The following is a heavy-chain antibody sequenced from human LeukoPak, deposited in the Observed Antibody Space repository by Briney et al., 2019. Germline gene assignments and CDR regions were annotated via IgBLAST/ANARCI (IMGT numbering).Heavy chain of an antibody. Sequence: SETLSLTCTVSGGSISGYYWGWIRQPPGKGLEWIGSIYYSGSTYYNPSLKSRVTISVDTSKNQFSLKLSSVTAADTAVYYCAREFDYYDSSGYSPDAFDIWGQGTMVTVSS. CDR3: AREFDYYDSSGYSPDAFDI. V-gene: IGHV4-39*07. CDR2: IYYSGST. CDR1: GGSISGYY. J-gene: IGHJ3*02. D-gene: IGHD3-22*01.